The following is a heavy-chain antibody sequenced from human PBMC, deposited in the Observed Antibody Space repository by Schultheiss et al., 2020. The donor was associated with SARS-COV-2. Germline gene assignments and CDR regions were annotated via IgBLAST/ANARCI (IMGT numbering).Heavy chain of an antibody. Sequence: SETLSLTCAVSGGSISSSNWWCWVRQPPGKGLEWIGEIYHSGSTNYNPSLKSRVTISVDKSKNQFSLKLSSVTAADTAVYYCARVEYSGSYPDYWGQGTLVTVSS. D-gene: IGHD1-26*01. V-gene: IGHV4-4*02. CDR1: GGSISSSNW. CDR3: ARVEYSGSYPDY. CDR2: IYHSGST. J-gene: IGHJ4*02.